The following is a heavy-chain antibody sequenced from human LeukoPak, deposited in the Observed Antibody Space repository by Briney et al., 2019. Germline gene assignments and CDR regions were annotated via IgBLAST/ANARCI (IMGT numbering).Heavy chain of an antibody. CDR2: IWYDGSNK. D-gene: IGHD6-19*01. CDR3: ASAPKGYSSGWYLY. V-gene: IGHV3-33*01. CDR1: GFTFSSYG. Sequence: QLWGVLRLSCAASGFTFSSYGMHWVRQAPGKGLEWVAVIWYDGSNKYYADSVKGRFTISRDNSKNTLYLQMNSLRAEDTAVYYCASAPKGYSSGWYLYWGQGTLVTVSS. J-gene: IGHJ4*02.